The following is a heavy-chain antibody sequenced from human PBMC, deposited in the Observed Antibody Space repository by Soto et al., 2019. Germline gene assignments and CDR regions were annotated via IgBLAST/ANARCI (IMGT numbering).Heavy chain of an antibody. Sequence: QVQLVQSGAEVKKPGASVKVSCKASGYTFTSYGISWVRQAPGQGLEWMGWISAYNGNTNYAQKLQGRVTMTTDTSTSTAYMELRSLRSDDTAVYYCARVWNGDIVLMVYAMPNWFDPWGQGTLVTVSS. CDR1: GYTFTSYG. J-gene: IGHJ5*02. CDR2: ISAYNGNT. V-gene: IGHV1-18*04. D-gene: IGHD2-8*01. CDR3: ARVWNGDIVLMVYAMPNWFDP.